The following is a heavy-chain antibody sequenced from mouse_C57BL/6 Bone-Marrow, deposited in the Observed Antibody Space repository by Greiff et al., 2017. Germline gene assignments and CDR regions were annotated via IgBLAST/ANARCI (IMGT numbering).Heavy chain of an antibody. D-gene: IGHD1-1*01. CDR1: GYTFTSYW. CDR2: IDPSDSDT. Sequence: VQLQQPGAELVKPGASVKVSCKASGYTFTSYWMHWVKQRPGQGLEWIGRIDPSDSDTNYNQKFKGKATLTVDKSSSTAYMQLSSLTSEDSAVYYCAIFITTVVRYFDVWGTGTTVTVSS. J-gene: IGHJ1*03. V-gene: IGHV1-74*01. CDR3: AIFITTVVRYFDV.